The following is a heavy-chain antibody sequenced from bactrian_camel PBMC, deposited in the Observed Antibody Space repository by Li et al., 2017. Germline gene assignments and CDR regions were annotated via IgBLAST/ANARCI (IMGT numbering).Heavy chain of an antibody. J-gene: IGHJ4*01. CDR2: IYSDGSSNT. CDR3: VRVRKWSGYFYDY. CDR1: GFTFSDYY. V-gene: IGHV3-2*01. D-gene: IGHD2*01. Sequence: HVQLVESGGGLVQPGGSLRLSCAASGFTFSDYYMTWVRQAPGKGLEWVSSIYSDGSSNTYYAESVKGRFTISRDNAKSTGYPQMNSLKSDDTALYYCVRVRKWSGYFYDYWGQGTQVTVS.